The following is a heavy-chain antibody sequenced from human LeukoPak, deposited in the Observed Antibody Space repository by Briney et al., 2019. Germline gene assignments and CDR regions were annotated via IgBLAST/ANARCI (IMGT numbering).Heavy chain of an antibody. CDR2: ISTYNGNT. CDR1: GYTFISYG. CDR3: ARDRVFWRGYHNGDAFDI. Sequence: GASVKVSCKASGYTFISYGISWVRQAPGQGLEWMGWISTYNGNTKYAQKLQGRVTMTTDTSTSTAYMELRSLRSDDTAVYYCARDRVFWRGYHNGDAFDIWGQGTMVTVSS. J-gene: IGHJ3*02. V-gene: IGHV1-18*01. D-gene: IGHD3-3*01.